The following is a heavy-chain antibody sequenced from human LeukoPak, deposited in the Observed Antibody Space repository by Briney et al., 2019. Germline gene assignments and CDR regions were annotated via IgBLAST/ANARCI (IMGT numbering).Heavy chain of an antibody. CDR1: GFTFSSYW. CDR2: IKQDGSEK. D-gene: IGHD6-13*01. CDR3: ARVRWQQLATYFDY. Sequence: GGSLRLSCAASGFTFSSYWMSWVRQAPGKGLEWVANIKQDGSEKYYVDSVKGRFTISRDNAKNSLYLQTNSLRAEDTAVYYCARVRWQQLATYFDYWGQGTLVTVSS. V-gene: IGHV3-7*01. J-gene: IGHJ4*02.